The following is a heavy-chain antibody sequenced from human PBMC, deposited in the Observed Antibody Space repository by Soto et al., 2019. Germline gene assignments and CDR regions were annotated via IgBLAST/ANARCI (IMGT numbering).Heavy chain of an antibody. V-gene: IGHV3-48*03. D-gene: IGHD6-13*01. CDR2: ISSSGSTI. CDR3: AREVGCSSSSALYYYYGMDV. CDR1: GFTFSSYE. Sequence: LRLSCAASGFTFSSYEMNWVRQAPGKGLEWVSYISSSGSTIYYADSVKGRFTISRDNAKNSLYLQMNSLRAEDTAVYYCAREVGCSSSSALYYYYGMDVWGQGTTVTVSS. J-gene: IGHJ6*02.